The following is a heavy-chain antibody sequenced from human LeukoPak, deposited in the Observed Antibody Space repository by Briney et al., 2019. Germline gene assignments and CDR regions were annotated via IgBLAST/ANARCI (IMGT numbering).Heavy chain of an antibody. Sequence: PGGSLRLSCAASGFTFSSYTMHWVRQAPGKGLEYVSAISSNGGSTYYANSVKGRFTISRDNSKNTLYLQIGSLRAEDMAVYYCARWRHSSGYYYDDWGQGTLGTVSS. V-gene: IGHV3-64*01. D-gene: IGHD3-22*01. CDR2: ISSNGGST. J-gene: IGHJ4*02. CDR1: GFTFSSYT. CDR3: ARWRHSSGYYYDD.